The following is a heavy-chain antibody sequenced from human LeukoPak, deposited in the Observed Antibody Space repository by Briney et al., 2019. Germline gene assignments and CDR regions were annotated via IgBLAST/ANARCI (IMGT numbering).Heavy chain of an antibody. CDR2: IYGGGST. CDR1: GFTDSSNY. Sequence: GGSLRLSCAASGFTDSSNYMSWVRQAPGKGLEWVSVIYGGGSTYYADSVKGRFTISRDNSKNTLYLQMNSLRAEDTAVYYCARGTAMVTLSFDYRGQGTLVTVSS. D-gene: IGHD5-18*01. J-gene: IGHJ4*02. CDR3: ARGTAMVTLSFDY. V-gene: IGHV3-53*01.